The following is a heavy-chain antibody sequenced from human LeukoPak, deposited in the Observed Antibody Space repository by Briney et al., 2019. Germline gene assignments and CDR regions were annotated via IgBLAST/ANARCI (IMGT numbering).Heavy chain of an antibody. Sequence: SETLSLTCTVSGGSISSGDYYWSWIRQPPGKGLKWIGEMNQSGRANYNPSLKSRVTLSVDTSKNQFSLKLDSVTAADTAVYYCARGGGAARPRYFDLWGRGTLVTVSS. CDR3: ARGGGAARPRYFDL. V-gene: IGHV4-39*07. CDR2: MNQSGRA. CDR1: GGSISSGDYY. D-gene: IGHD6-6*01. J-gene: IGHJ2*01.